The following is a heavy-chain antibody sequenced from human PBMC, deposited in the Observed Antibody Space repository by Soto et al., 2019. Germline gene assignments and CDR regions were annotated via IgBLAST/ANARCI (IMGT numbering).Heavy chain of an antibody. CDR3: ARGYSSSWYYFDY. D-gene: IGHD6-13*01. CDR1: CGSISTYY. V-gene: IGHV4-59*01. CDR2: IYYSGST. Sequence: TLSLTCTVSCGSISTYYWSWIRQPPGKGLEWIGYIYYSGSTNYNPSLKSRVTISVDTSKSQFSLKLSSVTAADTAVYYCARGYSSSWYYFDYWGQGTLVTVSS. J-gene: IGHJ4*02.